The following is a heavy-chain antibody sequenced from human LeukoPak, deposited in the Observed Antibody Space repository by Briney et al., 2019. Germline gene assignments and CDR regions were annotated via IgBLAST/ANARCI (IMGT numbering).Heavy chain of an antibody. CDR3: ARGDCSGGSCYGMWDY. CDR2: ISSSSSYM. CDR1: GFTFSSYS. D-gene: IGHD2-15*01. Sequence: GGSLRLSCAASGFTFSSYSMNWVRQAPGKGLEWVSSISSSSSYMYYADSVKGRFTISRDNAKNSLYLQMNSLRAEDTAVYYCARGDCSGGSCYGMWDYWGQGTLVTVSS. V-gene: IGHV3-21*01. J-gene: IGHJ4*02.